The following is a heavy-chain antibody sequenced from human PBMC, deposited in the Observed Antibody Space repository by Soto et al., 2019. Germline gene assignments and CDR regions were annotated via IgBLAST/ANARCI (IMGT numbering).Heavy chain of an antibody. CDR3: AKRITAAGIIDY. J-gene: IGHJ4*02. V-gene: IGHV3-30*18. D-gene: IGHD6-13*01. Sequence: WGSLRLSCAASGFTFSSYGMHWVRQAPGKGLEWVAVISYDGTVRYYADSVKGRFTISRDSSKNTLYLQMNSLRGEDTAVYYCAKRITAAGIIDYWGQGTLVNVSS. CDR1: GFTFSSYG. CDR2: ISYDGTVR.